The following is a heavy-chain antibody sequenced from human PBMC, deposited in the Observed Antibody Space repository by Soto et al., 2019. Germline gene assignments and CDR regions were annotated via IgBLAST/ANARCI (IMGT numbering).Heavy chain of an antibody. V-gene: IGHV4-34*01. CDR1: GGSFSENY. Sequence: QVHLEQWGAGLLKPSETLSLSCGVSGGSFSENYWTWFRQPPGKGLEWIGEISPSGTTKYVPSLKIRVTISQDTSKNQFSLKVTSVTAADTAVYFCATSFWFGTQPEIWGQGTLVTVSS. CDR2: ISPSGTT. J-gene: IGHJ1*01. CDR3: ATSFWFGTQPEI. D-gene: IGHD3-10*01.